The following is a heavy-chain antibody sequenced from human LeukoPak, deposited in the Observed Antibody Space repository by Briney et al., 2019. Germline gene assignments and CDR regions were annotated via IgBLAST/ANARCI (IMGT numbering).Heavy chain of an antibody. V-gene: IGHV3-7*01. D-gene: IGHD6-13*01. Sequence: GVLRLSCAASGFTFSSYWMTWVRQAPGKGLEWVATIKHDGSEDYYVDSVKGRFTISRDNAKSSMWLQMSSLRAEDTAVYYCARDLMGIAYRGAFYYWGQGTLVTVSS. CDR2: IKHDGSED. J-gene: IGHJ4*02. CDR1: GFTFSSYW. CDR3: ARDLMGIAYRGAFYY.